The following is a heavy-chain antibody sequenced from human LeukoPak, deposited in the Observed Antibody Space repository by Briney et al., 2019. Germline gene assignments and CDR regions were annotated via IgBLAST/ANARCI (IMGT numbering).Heavy chain of an antibody. CDR1: GGSISSSRYY. CDR3: ARQEGGIQQWSYYFDF. D-gene: IGHD5-18*01. Sequence: SETLSLTCTVSGGSISSSRYYWGWIRQSPGKGLEWIGTNYSGSTYYNPSLKSRVTMSVDTSKNQFSLELTSVTPADTALYYCARQEGGIQQWSYYFDFWGQGTLVTVSS. V-gene: IGHV4-39*01. CDR2: NYSGST. J-gene: IGHJ4*02.